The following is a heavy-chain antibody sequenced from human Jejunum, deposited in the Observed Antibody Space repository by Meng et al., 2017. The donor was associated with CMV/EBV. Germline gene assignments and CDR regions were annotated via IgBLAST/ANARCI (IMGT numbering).Heavy chain of an antibody. CDR3: ARDVLPKANYYGMDV. J-gene: IGHJ6*02. CDR2: MNQDGSER. Sequence: GFIFGDYWMSWMWQVPGKGLEWAANMNQDGSERYYRDSVKGRFVIYRDNAQNSVYLQMNNLRAEDTAVYYCARDVLPKANYYGMDVWGQGTTVTVSS. V-gene: IGHV3-7*01. CDR1: GFIFGDYW. D-gene: IGHD3-10*01.